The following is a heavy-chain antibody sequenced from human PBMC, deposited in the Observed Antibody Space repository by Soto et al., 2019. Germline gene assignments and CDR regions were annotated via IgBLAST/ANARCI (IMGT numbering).Heavy chain of an antibody. Sequence: TLSLTCAGSGGSISSGGYSWSLIRQPPGKGLEWIGYIYHSGSMYYNPSLKSRVTISVDRSKNQFSLKLSSVTAADTAVYYCAKNPGYYYDSTGYHFEYWGQGTLVTVSS. J-gene: IGHJ4*02. CDR2: IYHSGSM. CDR1: GGSISSGGYS. V-gene: IGHV4-30-2*01. CDR3: AKNPGYYYDSTGYHFEY. D-gene: IGHD3-22*01.